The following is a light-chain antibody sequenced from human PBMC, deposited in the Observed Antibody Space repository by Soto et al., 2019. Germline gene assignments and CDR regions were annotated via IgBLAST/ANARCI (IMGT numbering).Light chain of an antibody. Sequence: DIQMTQSPSTLSASVGDRVTITCRASQSISSWLAWYQQKPGKAPKLLIYKASTLQSGVPSRFSGSGSGTEFTLPINSLRPDDFATYYCQRYDSYSVNTFGQGTKLEI. CDR3: QRYDSYSVNT. CDR1: QSISSW. J-gene: IGKJ2*01. V-gene: IGKV1-5*03. CDR2: KAS.